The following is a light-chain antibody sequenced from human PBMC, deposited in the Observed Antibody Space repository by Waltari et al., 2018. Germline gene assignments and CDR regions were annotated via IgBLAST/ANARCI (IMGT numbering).Light chain of an antibody. CDR2: DQN. J-gene: IGLJ2*01. CDR1: SLRRYH. Sequence: TQDPAVSVAVGQTVRITCQGDSLRRYHASWYQQRPGQAPKLLIYDQNNRPSGVPGRFSGSSSDNTASLTITGAQAEDEAYYYCHSRDASGVGGAFGGGTKLTVL. V-gene: IGLV3-19*01. CDR3: HSRDASGVGGA.